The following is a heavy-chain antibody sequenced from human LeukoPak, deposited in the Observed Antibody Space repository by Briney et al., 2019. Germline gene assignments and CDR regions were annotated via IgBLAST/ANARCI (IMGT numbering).Heavy chain of an antibody. CDR2: IFYTGNT. Sequence: SETLSLTCTVSGGSISSSYWSWIRQPPGKGLEWIGYIFYTGNTNYNPSLRSRVTISVDTSKNQFSLKLSSVTAADTAVYYCARGAGYYDTIDYWGQGTLVTVSS. CDR1: GGSISSSY. V-gene: IGHV4-59*01. CDR3: ARGAGYYDTIDY. J-gene: IGHJ4*02. D-gene: IGHD3-22*01.